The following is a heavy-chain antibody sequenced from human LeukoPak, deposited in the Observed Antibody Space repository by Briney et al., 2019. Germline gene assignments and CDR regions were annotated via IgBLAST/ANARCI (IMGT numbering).Heavy chain of an antibody. CDR2: ISYDGSNK. D-gene: IGHD6-19*01. V-gene: IGHV3-30*04. CDR1: GFTFSSYA. CDR3: ARDYSSGWGNLGY. J-gene: IGHJ4*02. Sequence: GGSLRLPCAASGFTFSSYAMHWVRQAPGKGLEWVAVISYDGSNKYYADSVKGRFTISRDNSKNTLYLQMNSLRAEDTAVYYCARDYSSGWGNLGYWGQGTLVTVSS.